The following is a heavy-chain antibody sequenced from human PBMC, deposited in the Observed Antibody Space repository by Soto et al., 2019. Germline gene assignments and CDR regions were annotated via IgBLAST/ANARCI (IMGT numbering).Heavy chain of an antibody. CDR2: IYHGGTT. V-gene: IGHV4-4*02. J-gene: IGHJ5*02. D-gene: IGHD3-3*01. CDR3: ARSAGGNSFFEYWFDP. CDR1: GDSVSTSNW. Sequence: SETLSLTCAVSGDSVSTSNWWSWVRQPPGNGLEWIGEIYHGGTTNYNPSLKSRVTLSVDKSKNQFSLRLTSVTAADTAVYYCARSAGGNSFFEYWFDPWGHGSLVTVSS.